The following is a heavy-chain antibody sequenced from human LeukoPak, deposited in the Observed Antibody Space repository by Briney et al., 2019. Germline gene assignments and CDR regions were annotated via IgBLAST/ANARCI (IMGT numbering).Heavy chain of an antibody. CDR1: GASISDFVYH. CDR3: VRDTRRVFDF. J-gene: IGHJ4*02. D-gene: IGHD1-26*01. CDR2: ISYSGTT. Sequence: SETLSLTCTVSGASISDFVYHWGWIRQPPGKGLEWIGSISYSGTTNYNPSLQSQVTISIDTSTNQFSLKLSSVTAADTAVFYCVRDTRRVFDFWGQGIQVTVSS. V-gene: IGHV4-39*07.